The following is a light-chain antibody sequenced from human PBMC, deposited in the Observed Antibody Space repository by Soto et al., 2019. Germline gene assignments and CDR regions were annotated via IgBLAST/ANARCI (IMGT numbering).Light chain of an antibody. CDR2: DVS. CDR3: SSFVGPYTYV. CDR1: SSDVGAYDY. Sequence: QSALTQPRSVSGSPGQSVTISCTGTSSDVGAYDYVSWYQHHPGKAPKVIIYDVSKRPSGVPDRFSGSKSGNTASLTISGLQAEDEADSYCSSFVGPYTYVFGTGTQLTVL. V-gene: IGLV2-11*01. J-gene: IGLJ1*01.